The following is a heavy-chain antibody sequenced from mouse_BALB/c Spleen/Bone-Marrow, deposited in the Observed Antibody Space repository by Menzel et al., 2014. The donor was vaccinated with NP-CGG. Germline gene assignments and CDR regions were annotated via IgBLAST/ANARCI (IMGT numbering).Heavy chain of an antibody. CDR3: ARWGITSYYFDY. Sequence: VQLQQSGPELMKPGASVKISCKASGYAFSSSWMNWVKQRPGQGLEWIGRIYPGDGDTNCNGKFKGKATLTADKSSSTAYMQLSSLTSVDSAVYFCARWGITSYYFDYWGQGTTLTVSS. J-gene: IGHJ2*01. D-gene: IGHD2-4*01. CDR1: GYAFSSSW. V-gene: IGHV1-82*01. CDR2: IYPGDGDT.